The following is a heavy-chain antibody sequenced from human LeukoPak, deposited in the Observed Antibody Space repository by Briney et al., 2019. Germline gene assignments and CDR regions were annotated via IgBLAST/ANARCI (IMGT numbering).Heavy chain of an antibody. CDR2: ISGSGGST. J-gene: IGHJ4*02. D-gene: IGHD3-22*01. CDR3: AKDESAYYYDSSGYIEC. Sequence: GSLRLSCAASGFTFSSYAMSWVRQAPGKGLEWVSAISGSGGSTYYADSVKGRFTISRDNSKNTLYLQMNSLRAEDTAVYYCAKDESAYYYDSSGYIECWGQGTLVTVSS. CDR1: GFTFSSYA. V-gene: IGHV3-23*01.